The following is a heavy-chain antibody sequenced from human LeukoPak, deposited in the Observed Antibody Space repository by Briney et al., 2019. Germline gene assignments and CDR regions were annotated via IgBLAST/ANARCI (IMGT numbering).Heavy chain of an antibody. D-gene: IGHD5-12*01. J-gene: IGHJ4*02. CDR2: IYHSGST. CDR3: ARGGGYASPIGY. V-gene: IGHV4-59*13. Sequence: KPSETLSLTCTLSGGSISTYYWSWIRQPPGKGLEWLGYIYHSGSTNYNPSLKSRVTISVDTSKNQFSLKLSSVTAADTAVYYCARGGGYASPIGYWGQGALVTVSS. CDR1: GGSISTYY.